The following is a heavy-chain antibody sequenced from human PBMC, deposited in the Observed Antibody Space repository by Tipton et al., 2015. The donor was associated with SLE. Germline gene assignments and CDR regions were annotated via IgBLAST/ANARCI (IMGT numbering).Heavy chain of an antibody. V-gene: IGHV4-34*01. CDR3: ARGPFQRWPPGAY. D-gene: IGHD6-19*01. CDR1: GGSFSGYH. J-gene: IGHJ4*02. CDR2: IADTGSP. Sequence: LRLSCAVYGGSFSGYHWTWFRQPPGQGLEWIGEIADTGSPNYNPSPKSRVTISLDTSKSQFSLILNSLTAADTAVYYCARGPFQRWPPGAYWGQGTLVTVSS.